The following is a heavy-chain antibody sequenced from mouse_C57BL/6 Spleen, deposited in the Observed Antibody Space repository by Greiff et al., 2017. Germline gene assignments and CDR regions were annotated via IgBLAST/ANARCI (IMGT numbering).Heavy chain of an antibody. V-gene: IGHV1-50*01. CDR1: GYTFTSYW. D-gene: IGHD1-1*01. Sequence: QVQLQQPGAELVKPGASVKLSCKASGYTFTSYWMQWVKQRPGQGLEWIGEIDTSDSYTNYNQKFKGKATLTVDTSSSTAYMQRSSLTSEDSAVYYCASGSLGFAYWGQGTLVTVSA. J-gene: IGHJ3*01. CDR2: IDTSDSYT. CDR3: ASGSLGFAY.